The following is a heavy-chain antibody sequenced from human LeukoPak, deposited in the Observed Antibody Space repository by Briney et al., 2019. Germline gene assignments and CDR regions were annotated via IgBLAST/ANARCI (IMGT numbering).Heavy chain of an antibody. CDR2: IWYDGSKV. D-gene: IGHD2-15*01. CDR3: AKDPRYCSGGRCNTPNAFDI. J-gene: IGHJ3*02. Sequence: GGSLRLSCAASGFTFSSYPMHWVRQAPGKGMEWVADIWYDGSKVYYADSVKGRFTISRDNSKNTLYLQMNSLRAEDTAVYYCAKDPRYCSGGRCNTPNAFDIWGQGTMVTVSS. V-gene: IGHV3-33*06. CDR1: GFTFSSYP.